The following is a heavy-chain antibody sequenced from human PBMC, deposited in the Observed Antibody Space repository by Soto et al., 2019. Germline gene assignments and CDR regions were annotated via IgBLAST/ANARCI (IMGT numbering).Heavy chain of an antibody. D-gene: IGHD6-19*01. CDR3: VRFRAYRSGWFNTNTEYFQH. J-gene: IGHJ1*01. V-gene: IGHV1-18*01. Sequence: ASVKVSCKASGYTFTSYGISWVRQAPGQGLEWMGWISAYNGNTNYAQKLQGRVTMTTDTSTSTAYMELRSLRSDDTAVYYCVRFRAYRSGWFNTNTEYFQHWGQGTLVTVSS. CDR1: GYTFTSYG. CDR2: ISAYNGNT.